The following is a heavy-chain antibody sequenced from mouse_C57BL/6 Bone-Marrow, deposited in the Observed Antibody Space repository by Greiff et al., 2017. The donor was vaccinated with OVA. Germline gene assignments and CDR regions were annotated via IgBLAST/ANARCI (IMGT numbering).Heavy chain of an antibody. CDR3: AREGVYYGNYWYFDY. CDR2: IYPRSGNT. V-gene: IGHV1-81*01. D-gene: IGHD2-1*01. CDR1: GYTFTSYG. J-gene: IGHJ2*01. Sequence: VHLVESGAELARPGASVKLSCKASGYTFTSYGISWVKQRTGQGLEWIGEIYPRSGNTYYNEKFKGKATLTADKSSSTAYMELRSLTSEDSAVYFCAREGVYYGNYWYFDYWGQGTTLTVSS.